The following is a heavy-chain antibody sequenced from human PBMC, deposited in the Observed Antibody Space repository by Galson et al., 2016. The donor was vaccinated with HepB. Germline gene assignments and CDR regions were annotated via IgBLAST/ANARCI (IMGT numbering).Heavy chain of an antibody. J-gene: IGHJ4*02. V-gene: IGHV1-3*01. D-gene: IGHD6-13*01. CDR3: ASETYSITYEGYFGY. Sequence: SVKVSCKASGYTFTTYAIHWVRQAPGQRLEWMGWINAGNGNTKYSQKFQGRVTITRDTSANTAYMELSSLTSEDTAVYYCASETYSITYEGYFGYWGQGTLVTVSS. CDR1: GYTFTTYA. CDR2: INAGNGNT.